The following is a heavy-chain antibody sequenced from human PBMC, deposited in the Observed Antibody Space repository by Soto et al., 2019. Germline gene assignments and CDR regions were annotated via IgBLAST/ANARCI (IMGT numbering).Heavy chain of an antibody. Sequence: QVQLVESGGGVVQPGRSLRLSCAASGFTFSSYGMHWARRPQGKGLKWLAVIGYDGSNKYYEDSVKGRFTISRENSKNTLYLKMNSLRAEDTAVYYCARTNSSGFYFDYWGQGTLGTVSS. D-gene: IGHD6-19*01. J-gene: IGHJ4*02. V-gene: IGHV3-33*01. CDR3: ARTNSSGFYFDY. CDR1: GFTFSSYG. CDR2: IGYDGSNK.